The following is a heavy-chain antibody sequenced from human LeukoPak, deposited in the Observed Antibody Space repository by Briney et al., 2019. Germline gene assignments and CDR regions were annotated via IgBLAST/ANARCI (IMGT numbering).Heavy chain of an antibody. CDR3: AKDDGLAAAGTSFDY. J-gene: IGHJ4*02. Sequence: GGSLRLSCAASGFTFDDYGMSWVRQAPGKGLEWVSAISGSGAYTYYADSVKGRLTISRDNSKNTLYLQMNSLRAEDTAVYYCAKDDGLAAAGTSFDYWGQGTLVTVSS. V-gene: IGHV3-23*01. D-gene: IGHD6-13*01. CDR1: GFTFDDYG. CDR2: ISGSGAYT.